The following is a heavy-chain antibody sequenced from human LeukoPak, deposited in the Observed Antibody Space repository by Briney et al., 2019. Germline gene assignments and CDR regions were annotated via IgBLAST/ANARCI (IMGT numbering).Heavy chain of an antibody. CDR1: GFTFSSYG. J-gene: IGHJ2*01. D-gene: IGHD4-17*01. CDR3: ARFNTVTTLLAPRYFDL. Sequence: TGGSLRLSCAASGFTFSSYGMHWVRQAPGKGLEWVAVIWYDGSNKYYADSVKGRFTISRDNSKNTLYLQMNSLRAEDTAVYYCARFNTVTTLLAPRYFDLWGRGTLVTVSS. CDR2: IWYDGSNK. V-gene: IGHV3-33*01.